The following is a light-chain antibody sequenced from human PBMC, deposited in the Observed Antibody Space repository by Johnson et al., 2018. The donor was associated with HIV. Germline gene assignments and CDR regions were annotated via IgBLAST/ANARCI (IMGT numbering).Light chain of an antibody. Sequence: QAVLTQPPSVSAAPGQRVNISCSGHSSNIENYFVSWYQQLPGAAPRLLIYEDYKRPSGIPDRFSGSKSGASATLGITGLQTGDEADYYCGVWDASLGPHYFFGAGTTLTVL. CDR3: GVWDASLGPHYF. CDR1: SSNIENYF. CDR2: EDY. J-gene: IGLJ1*01. V-gene: IGLV1-51*02.